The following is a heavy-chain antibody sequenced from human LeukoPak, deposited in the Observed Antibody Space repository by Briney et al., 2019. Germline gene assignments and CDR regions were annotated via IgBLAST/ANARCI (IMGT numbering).Heavy chain of an antibody. Sequence: ESGPVLVKPTETLTLTCTVSGFSLSNARMGVSWIRQPPGKALEWLAHIFSNDKKSYSTSLKSRLTISKDTSKSQAVLSMTNMDPVDTATYYCVGFMGAPTCYYVDFWGQGTLVTVSS. CDR3: VGFMGAPTCYYVDF. CDR1: GFSLSNARMG. CDR2: IFSNDKK. J-gene: IGHJ4*02. D-gene: IGHD4/OR15-4a*01. V-gene: IGHV2-26*01.